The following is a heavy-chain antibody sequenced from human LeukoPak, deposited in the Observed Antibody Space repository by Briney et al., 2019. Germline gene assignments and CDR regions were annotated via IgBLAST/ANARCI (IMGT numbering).Heavy chain of an antibody. D-gene: IGHD3-3*01. V-gene: IGHV3-23*01. CDR1: GFSFSSYG. CDR3: AKNMESFDH. Sequence: GGSLRLSCATSGFSFSSYGMSWVRQAPGKGLEWVSSISGLSGRTYYADSVKGRVTISRDNSKNALSLQMNSLRAEDTAVYYCAKNMESFDHWGQGALVTVSS. J-gene: IGHJ4*02. CDR2: ISGLSGRT.